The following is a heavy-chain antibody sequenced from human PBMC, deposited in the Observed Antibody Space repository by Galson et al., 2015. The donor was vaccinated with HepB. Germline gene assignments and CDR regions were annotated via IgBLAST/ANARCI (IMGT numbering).Heavy chain of an antibody. V-gene: IGHV3-7*03. CDR3: ARETWFDP. J-gene: IGHJ5*02. CDR2: IKQDGSEK. CDR1: GFTFSSYW. Sequence: SLRLSCAASGFTFSSYWMSWVRQAPGKGLEWVANIKQDGSEKYYVDSVRGRLTISRDNAKNSLYLQMNSLRVEDTAVYYCARETWFDPWGQGTLVTISS.